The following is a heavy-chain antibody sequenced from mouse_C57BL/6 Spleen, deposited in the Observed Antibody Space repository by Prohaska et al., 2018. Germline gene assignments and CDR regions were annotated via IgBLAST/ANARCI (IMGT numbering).Heavy chain of an antibody. Sequence: QVQLQQPGAELVKPGASVKMSCKASGYTFTSYWITWVKQRPGQGLAWIGDIYPGSGSTNYNEKFKSKATLTVETSSSTAYMQLSSLTSEDSAVYYCARGGGDGYPFAYWGQGTLVTVSA. J-gene: IGHJ3*01. CDR1: GYTFTSYW. V-gene: IGHV1-55*01. D-gene: IGHD2-3*01. CDR2: IYPGSGST. CDR3: ARGGGDGYPFAY.